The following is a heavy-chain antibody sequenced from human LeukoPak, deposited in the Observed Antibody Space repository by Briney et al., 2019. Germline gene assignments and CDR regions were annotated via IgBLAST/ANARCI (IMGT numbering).Heavy chain of an antibody. CDR2: IVQGGANT. CDR3: AKAPLGSCRGARCYEFDS. CDR1: GFTFSNYA. Sequence: GGSLRLSCAASGFTFSNYAMNWVRQAPGKRLQWVSSIVQGGANTYYADSVRGRFTVSRADSENTLYLQMSSLRVDDTAVYFCAKAPLGSCRGARCYEFDSWGQGILVTVSS. D-gene: IGHD2-15*01. J-gene: IGHJ4*02. V-gene: IGHV3-23*01.